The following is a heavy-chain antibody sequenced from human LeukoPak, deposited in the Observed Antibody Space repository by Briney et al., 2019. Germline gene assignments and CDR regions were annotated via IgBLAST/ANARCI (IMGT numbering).Heavy chain of an antibody. Sequence: SETLSLTCTVSGGSISSNTYYWVWIRPPPGKGLECIGSIYYSGSTYYNPSLKSRVTISVDTSKSQSSLKLSSVTAADTLVYYCARPPPPPRYYYDSSGYYPVPYWGQGTLVTVSS. CDR1: GGSISSNTYY. D-gene: IGHD3-22*01. J-gene: IGHJ4*02. CDR2: IYYSGST. CDR3: ARPPPPPRYYYDSSGYYPVPY. V-gene: IGHV4-39*01.